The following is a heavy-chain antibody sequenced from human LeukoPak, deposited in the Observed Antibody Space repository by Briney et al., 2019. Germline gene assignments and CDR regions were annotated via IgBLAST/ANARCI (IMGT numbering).Heavy chain of an antibody. D-gene: IGHD1-26*01. V-gene: IGHV7-4-1*02. CDR2: INTNTGNP. Sequence: ASVKVSCKASGYTFTSYAMNWVRQAPGQGLEWMGWINTNTGNPTYAQGLTGRFVFSLDTSVSTAYLQISSLKAEDTAVYYCARDLIYQWELPSNWFDPWGQGTLVTVSS. J-gene: IGHJ5*02. CDR1: GYTFTSYA. CDR3: ARDLIYQWELPSNWFDP.